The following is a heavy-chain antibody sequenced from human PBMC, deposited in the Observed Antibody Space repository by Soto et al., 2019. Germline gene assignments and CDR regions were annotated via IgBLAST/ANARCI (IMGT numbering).Heavy chain of an antibody. D-gene: IGHD3-9*01. V-gene: IGHV4-59*01. CDR3: ARGSTGYYPY. J-gene: IGHJ4*02. CDR1: GDSISAYS. Sequence: ETLSLTCTVSGDSISAYSWSWVRQPPGKGLEWIGYISYSGSTNYNPSLKSRLTISVATSKNQFSMRLTSVTAADTAVYYCARGSTGYYPYWGQGTLVTVSS. CDR2: ISYSGST.